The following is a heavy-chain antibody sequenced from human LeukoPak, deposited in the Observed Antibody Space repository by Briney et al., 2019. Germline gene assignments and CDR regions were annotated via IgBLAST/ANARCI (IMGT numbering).Heavy chain of an antibody. CDR1: GFTFSDYY. CDR2: ISSSSIYI. V-gene: IGHV3-11*05. J-gene: IGHJ4*02. CDR3: ARVAAADTAMMNFDH. D-gene: IGHD5-18*01. Sequence: PGGSLRLSCAASGFTFSDYYKSWIRQPPGKGLEWVSSISSSSIYIYYADSVKGRFTISRDNAKKSLYLQMNSLRAEDTAVYYCARVAAADTAMMNFDHWGQGTLVTVSS.